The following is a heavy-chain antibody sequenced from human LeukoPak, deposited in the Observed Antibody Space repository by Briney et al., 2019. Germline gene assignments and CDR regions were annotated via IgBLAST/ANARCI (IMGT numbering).Heavy chain of an antibody. CDR3: ARLKYYYDSSGPDY. CDR1: GGSISSYY. J-gene: IGHJ4*02. V-gene: IGHV4-59*08. D-gene: IGHD3-22*01. CDR2: INHSGST. Sequence: PSETLSLTCTVSGGSISSYYWSWIRQPPGKGLEWIGEINHSGSTNYNPSLKSRVTISVDTSKNQFSLKLSSVTAADTAVYYCARLKYYYDSSGPDYWGQGTLVTVSS.